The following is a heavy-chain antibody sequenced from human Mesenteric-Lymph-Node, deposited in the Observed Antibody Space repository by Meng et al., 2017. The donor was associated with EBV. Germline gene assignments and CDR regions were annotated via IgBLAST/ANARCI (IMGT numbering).Heavy chain of an antibody. CDR3: ASRGYSDGWTFDS. J-gene: IGHJ4*02. Sequence: QGQLRASGPGLVTPSQTPSLTCAVSGGSVSSAGYYWNWIRQPPGKGLEWIGYMYYSGSIYYNPSLKSRVTISVDTSKNQFSLKLSSVTASDTAVYYCASRGYSDGWTFDSWGQGTLVTVSS. CDR2: MYYSGSI. D-gene: IGHD5-18*01. V-gene: IGHV4-30-4*01. CDR1: GGSVSSAGYY.